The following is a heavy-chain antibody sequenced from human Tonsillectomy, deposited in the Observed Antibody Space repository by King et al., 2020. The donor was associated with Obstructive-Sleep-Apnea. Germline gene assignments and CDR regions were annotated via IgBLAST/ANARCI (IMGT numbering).Heavy chain of an antibody. V-gene: IGHV3-21*01. Sequence: EVQLVESGGGLVKPGGSLRLSCAASGFTFSSYNMNWVRQAPGKGLEWVSSISSSSNYIYYADSVRGRFTISRDNAKKSLYLQLNSLRAEDTAVYFCARGQGIVVLPAPLTGFDPWGQGALVTVSS. J-gene: IGHJ5*02. CDR3: ARGQGIVVLPAPLTGFDP. D-gene: IGHD2-2*01. CDR1: GFTFSSYN. CDR2: ISSSSNYI.